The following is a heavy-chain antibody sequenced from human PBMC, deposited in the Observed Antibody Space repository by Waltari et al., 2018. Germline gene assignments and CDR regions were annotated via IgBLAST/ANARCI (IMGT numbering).Heavy chain of an antibody. J-gene: IGHJ4*02. V-gene: IGHV1-24*01. CDR1: GYTLTELS. Sequence: QVQLVQSGAEVKKPGTSVKVSCKVSGYTLTELSLHWVRQAPGEGLEWMGGFDPEDGETIYAQKFQGRVTMTEDTSTDTAYMELSSLRSEDTAVYYCATDLGPTRIVGARGFDYWGQGTLVTVSS. CDR2: FDPEDGET. D-gene: IGHD1-26*01. CDR3: ATDLGPTRIVGARGFDY.